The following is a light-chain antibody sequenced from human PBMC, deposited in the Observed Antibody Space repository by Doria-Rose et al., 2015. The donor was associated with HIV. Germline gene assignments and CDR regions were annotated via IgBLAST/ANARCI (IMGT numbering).Light chain of an antibody. J-gene: IGKJ1*01. Sequence: DIVMTQSPGTLSLSPGERASLSCMASQSFSSTYLDWYQQKPGQAPSLLIYDGSTRATGIPDRFSASGSGTDFTLTINRLEPEDFALYYCHQYGTSWTFGQGTKVEI. CDR2: DGS. CDR1: QSFSSTY. CDR3: HQYGTSWT. V-gene: IGKV3-20*01.